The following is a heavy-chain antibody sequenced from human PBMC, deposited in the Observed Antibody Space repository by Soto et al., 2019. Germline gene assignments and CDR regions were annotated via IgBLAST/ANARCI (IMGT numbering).Heavy chain of an antibody. CDR2: IFPGDSDT. D-gene: IGHD6-6*01. Sequence: GESLKISCKGSGYIFANDWIAWVRQMPGKGLEWMGIIFPGDSDTRYSPSFQGQATISADKSINTAYLQWSSLKASDTAVYYCARRVAAHPYFDFWGQGALVTVS. CDR1: GYIFANDW. CDR3: ARRVAAHPYFDF. J-gene: IGHJ4*02. V-gene: IGHV5-51*01.